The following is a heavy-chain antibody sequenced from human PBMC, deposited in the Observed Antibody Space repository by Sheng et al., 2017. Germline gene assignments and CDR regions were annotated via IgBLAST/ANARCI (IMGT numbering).Heavy chain of an antibody. CDR2: ISGSGGST. J-gene: IGHJ4*03. D-gene: IGHD2-15*01. V-gene: IGHV3-23*01. Sequence: EVQLLESGGGLVQPGGSLRLSCAASGFTFSSYAMSWVRQAPGKGLEWVPAISGSGGSTYYADSVKGRFTISRDNSKNTLYLQMNSLRAEDTAVYYCAKDGDIVVVVAAWGYFMTTWGRGNLVTVSS. CDR1: GFTFSSYA. CDR3: AKDGDIVVVVAAWGYFMTT.